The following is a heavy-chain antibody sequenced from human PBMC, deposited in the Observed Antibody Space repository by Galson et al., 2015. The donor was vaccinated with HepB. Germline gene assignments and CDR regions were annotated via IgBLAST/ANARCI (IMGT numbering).Heavy chain of an antibody. CDR3: ARAVFPTPVHYYYYMDV. D-gene: IGHD2-21*01. Sequence: SVKVSCKASGGTFSSYAISWVRQAPGQGLEWMGGIIPIFGTANYAQKFQGRVTITADESTSTAYMELSSLRSEDTAVYYCARAVFPTPVHYYYYMDVWGKGTTVTVSS. J-gene: IGHJ6*03. CDR1: GGTFSSYA. V-gene: IGHV1-69*13. CDR2: IIPIFGTA.